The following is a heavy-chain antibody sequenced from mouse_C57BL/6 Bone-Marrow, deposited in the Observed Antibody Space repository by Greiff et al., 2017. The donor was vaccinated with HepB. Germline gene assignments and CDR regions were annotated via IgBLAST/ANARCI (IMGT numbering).Heavy chain of an antibody. CDR3: RDGTYFDG. Sequence: VQLQQPGAELVKPGASVKLSCKASGYTFTSYWMHWVKQRPGQGLEWIGMIHPNSGSTNYNEKFKSKATLTVDKSSCTAYMQLSSLTSEDSAVYYCRDGTYFDGWGTGTTVTVSS. CDR1: GYTFTSYW. CDR2: IHPNSGST. V-gene: IGHV1-64*01. D-gene: IGHD3-3*01. J-gene: IGHJ1*03.